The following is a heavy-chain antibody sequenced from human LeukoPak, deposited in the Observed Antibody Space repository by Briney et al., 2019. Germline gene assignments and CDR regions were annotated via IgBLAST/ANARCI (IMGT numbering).Heavy chain of an antibody. CDR2: INPDGSGT. V-gene: IGHV3-74*01. CDR3: ARDSGSGSYSGY. Sequence: GGSLRLSCAASGFTFSSYWMHWVRQAPGKGLVWVSRINPDGSGTSHADSVKGRFTISRDNAKNTLYLQMNSLRAEDTAVYYCARDSGSGSYSGYWGLGTLVTVSS. CDR1: GFTFSSYW. D-gene: IGHD3-10*01. J-gene: IGHJ4*02.